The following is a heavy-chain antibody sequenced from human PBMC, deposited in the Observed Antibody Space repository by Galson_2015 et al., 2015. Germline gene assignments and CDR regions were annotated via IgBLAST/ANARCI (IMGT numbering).Heavy chain of an antibody. V-gene: IGHV3-48*02. CDR3: ARGSLAVANSRALDY. CDR2: ISNSSSTI. J-gene: IGHJ4*02. D-gene: IGHD6-19*01. CDR1: GFTFSGYS. Sequence: SLRLSCADSGFTFSGYSMNWVRQAPGKGLGWVSYISNSSSTIFYADSVKGRFTVSRDNSKNSLYLQMHSLRDEDTAVYYCARGSLAVANSRALDYWGQGTLVTVSS.